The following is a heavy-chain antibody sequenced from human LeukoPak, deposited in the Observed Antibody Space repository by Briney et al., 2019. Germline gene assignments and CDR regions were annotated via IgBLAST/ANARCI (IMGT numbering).Heavy chain of an antibody. D-gene: IGHD6-13*01. CDR2: IYHSGST. Sequence: PSGTLSLTCAVSGGSISSSNWWSWVRRPPGKGLEWIGEIYHSGSTNYNPSLKSRVTISVDKSKNQFSLKLSSVTAADTAVYYCAREREDRVSFYYMDVWGKGTTVTVSS. CDR3: AREREDRVSFYYMDV. V-gene: IGHV4-4*02. J-gene: IGHJ6*03. CDR1: GGSISSSNW.